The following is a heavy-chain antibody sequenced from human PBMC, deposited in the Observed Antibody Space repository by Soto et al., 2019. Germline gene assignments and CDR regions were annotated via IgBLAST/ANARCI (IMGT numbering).Heavy chain of an antibody. CDR2: IYWDDDK. V-gene: IGHV2-5*02. CDR1: GFSLSTSAVG. CDR3: AHLVVAGLTNSFDF. Sequence: QITLKESGPTLVKPTQTLTLTCTFSGFSLSTSAVGVGWIRQPPGKALEWLAFIYWDDDKRYSPSLQSSLTITKDTSKYQVVLAMTSMDPVDTATYYCAHLVVAGLTNSFDFWGQGTLVTVSS. J-gene: IGHJ4*02. D-gene: IGHD2-15*01.